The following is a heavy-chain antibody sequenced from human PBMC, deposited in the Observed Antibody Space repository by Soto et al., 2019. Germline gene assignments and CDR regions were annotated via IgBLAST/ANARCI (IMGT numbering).Heavy chain of an antibody. CDR3: AKDAKDIVVVPAANFDY. V-gene: IGHV3-23*01. CDR2: ISGSGGST. D-gene: IGHD2-2*01. CDR1: GFTFSSYA. J-gene: IGHJ4*02. Sequence: GGSLRLSCAASGFTFSSYAMSWVRQAPGKGLEWVSAISGSGGSTYYADSVKGRFTISRDNSKNTLYLQMNSLRAEDTAVYYCAKDAKDIVVVPAANFDYWGQGTLVTVSS.